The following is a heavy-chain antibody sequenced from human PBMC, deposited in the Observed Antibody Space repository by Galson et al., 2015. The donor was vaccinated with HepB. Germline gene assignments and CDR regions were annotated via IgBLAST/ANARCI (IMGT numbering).Heavy chain of an antibody. Sequence: SVKVSCKASGGTFSSYAISWVRQAPGQGLEWMGGIIPIFGTANYAQKFQGRVTITADESTSTAYMELSSLRSEDTAVYYCARDLQWELPKRYYYYGMDVWGQGTTVTVSS. V-gene: IGHV1-69*13. CDR2: IIPIFGTA. CDR3: ARDLQWELPKRYYYYGMDV. J-gene: IGHJ6*02. CDR1: GGTFSSYA. D-gene: IGHD1-26*01.